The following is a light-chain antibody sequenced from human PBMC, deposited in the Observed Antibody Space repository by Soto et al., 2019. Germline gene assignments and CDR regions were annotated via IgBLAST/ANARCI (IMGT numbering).Light chain of an antibody. CDR3: QQYDNLPLT. CDR1: QSINNW. V-gene: IGKV3-11*01. J-gene: IGKJ4*01. Sequence: EIVLTQSPATLSWSPGEGVTLSCRASQSINNWLAWYQQKPGQAPRLLIYAASNRAAGIPDRFSGSGSGTDFTLTISSLQPEDIATYYCQQYDNLPLTFGGGTKVDIK. CDR2: AAS.